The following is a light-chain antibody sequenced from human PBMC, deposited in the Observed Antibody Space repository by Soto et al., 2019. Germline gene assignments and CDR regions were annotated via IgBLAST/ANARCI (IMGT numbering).Light chain of an antibody. CDR1: SSNIGAGYD. V-gene: IGLV1-40*01. Sequence: QSVLTQPPSVSAAPGQRVTISCTGSSSNIGAGYDVHWYQQLPGTAPKLLIYGNTNRPSGVSDRFSGSKSGNTASLTISGLQAEDEADYYCCSYTTSNTRQIVFGTGTKVTVL. CDR2: GNT. CDR3: CSYTTSNTRQIV. J-gene: IGLJ1*01.